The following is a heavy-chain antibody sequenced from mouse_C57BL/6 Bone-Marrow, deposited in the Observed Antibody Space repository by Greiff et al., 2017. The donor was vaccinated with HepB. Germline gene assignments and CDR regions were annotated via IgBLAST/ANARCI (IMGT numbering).Heavy chain of an antibody. D-gene: IGHD3-2*02. J-gene: IGHJ3*01. CDR2: IYPRSGNT. CDR1: GYTFTSYG. CDR3: ARGDSSGPGFAY. V-gene: IGHV1-81*01. Sequence: QVQLQQSGAELARPGASVKLSCKASGYTFTSYGISWVKQRTGQGLEWIGEIYPRSGNTYYNEKFKGQATLTADKSSSTAYMELRSLTSEDSAVYFCARGDSSGPGFAYWGQGTLVTVSA.